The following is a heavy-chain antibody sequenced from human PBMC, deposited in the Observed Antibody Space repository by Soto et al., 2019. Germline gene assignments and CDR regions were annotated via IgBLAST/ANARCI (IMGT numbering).Heavy chain of an antibody. CDR3: AHRPSYCSGGSCYSGFDY. CDR2: IYWDDDK. J-gene: IGHJ4*02. Sequence: QITLKESGPTLVKPTQTLTLTCTFSGFSLSTSGVGVGWIRQPPGKALEWLALIYWDDDKRYSPSLKSRLTITKDTSKNHVVLTMTNTDPVDTATYYCAHRPSYCSGGSCYSGFDYWGQGTLVTVSS. CDR1: GFSLSTSGVG. D-gene: IGHD2-15*01. V-gene: IGHV2-5*02.